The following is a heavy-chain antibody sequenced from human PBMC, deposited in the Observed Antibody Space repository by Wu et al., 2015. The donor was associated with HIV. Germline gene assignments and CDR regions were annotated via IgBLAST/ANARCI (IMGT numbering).Heavy chain of an antibody. D-gene: IGHD6-13*01. CDR2: INPNSGGT. CDR3: ARRPGHSSSWLDY. V-gene: IGHV1-2*02. J-gene: IGHJ4*02. CDR1: GYSFTAHY. Sequence: QVQLVQSGAEVTKPGASVRVSCQTSGYSFTAHYIHWVRQAPGQGLEWMGWINPNSGGTNYAQKFQGRVTMTRDTSISTVYMEMSSLKSEDTAVYYCARRPGHSSSWLDYVGPGNAGHRLL.